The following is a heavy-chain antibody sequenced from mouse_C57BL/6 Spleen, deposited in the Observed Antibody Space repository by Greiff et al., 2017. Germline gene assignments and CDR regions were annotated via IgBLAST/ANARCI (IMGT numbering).Heavy chain of an antibody. D-gene: IGHD1-1*01. J-gene: IGHJ1*03. CDR1: GYSITSDY. CDR3: ARYHYYGSSYWYFDV. Sequence: EVKLMESGPGLAKPSQTLSLTCSVTGYSITSDYWNWIRKFPGNKLEYMGYISYSGSTYYNPSLNSRISITRDTSKNQYYLQLNSVTTEDTATYYCARYHYYGSSYWYFDVWGTGTTVTVSS. CDR2: ISYSGST. V-gene: IGHV3-8*01.